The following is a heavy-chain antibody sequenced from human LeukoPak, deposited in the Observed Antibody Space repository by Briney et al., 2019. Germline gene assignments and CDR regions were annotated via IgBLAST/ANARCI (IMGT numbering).Heavy chain of an antibody. CDR3: ARDSKGITMVRGVPLNWFDP. CDR2: INHSGST. D-gene: IGHD3-10*01. V-gene: IGHV4-34*01. Sequence: SETLSLTCAVYGGSFSGYYWSWIRQPPGKGLERIGEINHSGSTNYNPSLKSRVTISVDTSKNQFSLKLNSVTAADTAVYYCARDSKGITMVRGVPLNWFDPWGQGTLVTVSS. CDR1: GGSFSGYY. J-gene: IGHJ5*02.